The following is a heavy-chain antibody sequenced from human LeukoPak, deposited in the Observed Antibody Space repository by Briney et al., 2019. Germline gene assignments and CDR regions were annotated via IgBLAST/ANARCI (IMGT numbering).Heavy chain of an antibody. CDR2: IDPSDSYS. CDR1: GYNFTSYW. CDR3: ARLRDGSIDY. J-gene: IGHJ4*02. V-gene: IGHV5-10-1*01. Sequence: RAGESLKISCEGSGYNFTSYWISWVRQMPGKGLEWMGRIDPSDSYSNYSPSFQGHVSISTDKSISTAYLQWSSLKASDTAMYYCARLRDGSIDYWGQGTLVTVSS.